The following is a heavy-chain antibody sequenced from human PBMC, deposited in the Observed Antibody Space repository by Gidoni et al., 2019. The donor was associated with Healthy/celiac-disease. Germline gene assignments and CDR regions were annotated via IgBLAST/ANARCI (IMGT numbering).Heavy chain of an antibody. CDR3: ARDARRDAFDI. J-gene: IGHJ3*02. V-gene: IGHV4-34*01. CDR1: GGSFSGYY. CDR2: INHSGST. Sequence: QVQLQQWGAGLLKPSETLSLTCAVYGGSFSGYYLGWIRQPPGKGLEWIGEINHSGSTNYNPSLKSRVTISVDTSKNQFSLKLSSVTAADTAVYYCARDARRDAFDIWGQGTMVTVSS.